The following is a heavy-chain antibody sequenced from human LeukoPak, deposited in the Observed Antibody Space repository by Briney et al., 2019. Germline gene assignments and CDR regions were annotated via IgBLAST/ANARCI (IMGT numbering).Heavy chain of an antibody. CDR1: GFTFSSYW. Sequence: GGSLRLSCAASGFTFSSYWMSWVRQAPGKGLEWVANIKQDGSEKYYVDSVKGRFTISRDNAKNSLYLQMNSLRAEDTAVYYCARDPIGYCSSTSCYWYYYYYGMDVWGQGTTVTVSS. CDR3: ARDPIGYCSSTSCYWYYYYYGMDV. J-gene: IGHJ6*02. V-gene: IGHV3-7*01. CDR2: IKQDGSEK. D-gene: IGHD2-2*01.